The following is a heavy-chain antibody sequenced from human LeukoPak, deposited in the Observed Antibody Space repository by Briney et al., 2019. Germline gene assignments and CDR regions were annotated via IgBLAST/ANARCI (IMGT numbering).Heavy chain of an antibody. CDR1: GFTFSSYT. Sequence: PGGSLRLSCAASGFTFSSYTMHWVRQAPGKGLEYVSAISSNGGSTYFANSVKGRLTISRDHSKNTLYLQMGSLRAEDMAVYYCARGMRGFGELPYYYYYMDVWGKGTTVTVSS. V-gene: IGHV3-64*01. CDR3: ARGMRGFGELPYYYYYMDV. J-gene: IGHJ6*03. CDR2: ISSNGGST. D-gene: IGHD3-10*01.